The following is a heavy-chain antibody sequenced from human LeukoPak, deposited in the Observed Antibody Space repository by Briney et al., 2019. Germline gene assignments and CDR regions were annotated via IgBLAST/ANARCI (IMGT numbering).Heavy chain of an antibody. CDR2: ISYDGSNK. Sequence: GGSLRLSCAASGFTFSSYGMHWVRQAPGKGLEWVAVISYDGSNKYYADSVKGRFTISRDNSKNTLYLQMSSLRAEDTAVYYCAKKRALGEVEYSSSYFDYWGQGTLVTVSS. CDR3: AKKRALGEVEYSSSYFDY. CDR1: GFTFSSYG. J-gene: IGHJ4*02. V-gene: IGHV3-30*18. D-gene: IGHD6-6*01.